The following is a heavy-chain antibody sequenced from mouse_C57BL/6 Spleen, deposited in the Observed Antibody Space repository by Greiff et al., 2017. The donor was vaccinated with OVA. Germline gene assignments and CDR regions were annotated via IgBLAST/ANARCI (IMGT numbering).Heavy chain of an antibody. CDR2: ISSGGSYT. J-gene: IGHJ1*03. CDR3: ARSDYYGSSENWYFDV. Sequence: EVHLVESGGDLVKPGGSLKLSCAASGFTFSSYGMSWVRQTPDKRLEWVATISSGGSYTYYPDSVKGRFTISRDNAKNTLYLQMSSLKSEDTAMYYCARSDYYGSSENWYFDVWGTGTTVTVSS. CDR1: GFTFSSYG. D-gene: IGHD1-1*01. V-gene: IGHV5-6*01.